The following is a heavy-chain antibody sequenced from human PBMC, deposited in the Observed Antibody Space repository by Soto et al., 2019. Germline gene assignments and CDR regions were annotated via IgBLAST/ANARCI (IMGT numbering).Heavy chain of an antibody. Sequence: QVPLVESGGGVVQPGRSLRLSCATSGFTFTTYGMHWVRQGPGKGLEWVAVISYDGSDKYYADSVKGRFTISRDNSKNTLYLQMSSLRAEDTAVYYCAKAREDYDSSGYLDYWGQGTLVTVSS. D-gene: IGHD3-22*01. V-gene: IGHV3-30*18. J-gene: IGHJ4*02. CDR3: AKAREDYDSSGYLDY. CDR2: ISYDGSDK. CDR1: GFTFTTYG.